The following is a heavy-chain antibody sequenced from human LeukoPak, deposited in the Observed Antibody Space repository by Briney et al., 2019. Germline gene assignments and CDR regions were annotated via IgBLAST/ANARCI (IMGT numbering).Heavy chain of an antibody. V-gene: IGHV3-53*01. CDR2: IYRGGST. CDR3: ARDFYYDNGDYLYNWFDP. J-gene: IGHJ5*02. D-gene: IGHD3-22*01. CDR1: GFTVSSNY. Sequence: GGSLRLSCAASGFTVSSNYMSWVRQAPGKGLEWLSVIYRGGSTYYADSVKGRFTISRDNSKNTLYLQMNSLRVEDTAVYYCARDFYYDNGDYLYNWFDPWGQGTLVTVSS.